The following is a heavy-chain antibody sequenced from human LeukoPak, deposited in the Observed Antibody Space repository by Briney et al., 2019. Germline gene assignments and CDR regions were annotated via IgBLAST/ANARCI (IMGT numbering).Heavy chain of an antibody. Sequence: GGSLRLSCAASGFTFSSYAKNWVRQAPGKGLEWVSGISASGGYTYYADSVKGRFTISRDNSKNTLYLQMNSLRVEDTAVYYCAKDRLPLSSAYYYVPFDYWGQGTLVTVSS. V-gene: IGHV3-23*01. CDR2: ISASGGYT. D-gene: IGHD3-22*01. J-gene: IGHJ4*02. CDR3: AKDRLPLSSAYYYVPFDY. CDR1: GFTFSSYA.